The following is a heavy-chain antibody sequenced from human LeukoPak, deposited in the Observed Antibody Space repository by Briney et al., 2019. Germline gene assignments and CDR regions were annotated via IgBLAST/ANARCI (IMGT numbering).Heavy chain of an antibody. D-gene: IGHD3-3*02. J-gene: IGHJ4*02. CDR3: ATDVAGAFGTKALDS. CDR2: IIPIIGTA. CDR1: GGTFSSYT. Sequence: GASVKVSCKASGGTFSSYTISWVRQARGQGLEWMGGIIPIIGTAKYAQKFQDRVAITADDSTTTSYMELSRLISEDTAVYYCATDVAGAFGTKALDSWGQGTLVTVSS. V-gene: IGHV1-69*13.